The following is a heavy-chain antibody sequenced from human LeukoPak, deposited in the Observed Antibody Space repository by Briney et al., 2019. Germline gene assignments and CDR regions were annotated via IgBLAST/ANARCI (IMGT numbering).Heavy chain of an antibody. D-gene: IGHD3-22*01. Sequence: SGGSLRLSCAASGFTFSSYWMHWVRQAPGKGLVWVSRIKSDGSTNYADSVKGRFTIFRDNAKNTVSLQMNSLRAEDTGVYYCARAPSEIGGYYPEYFRHWGQGTLVTVSS. CDR2: IKSDGST. CDR3: ARAPSEIGGYYPEYFRH. V-gene: IGHV3-74*01. CDR1: GFTFSSYW. J-gene: IGHJ1*01.